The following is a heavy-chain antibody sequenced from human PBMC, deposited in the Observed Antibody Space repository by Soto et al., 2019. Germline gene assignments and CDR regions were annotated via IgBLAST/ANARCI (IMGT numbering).Heavy chain of an antibody. J-gene: IGHJ4*02. CDR3: ARTPLL. Sequence: QVQLQESGPGLVKPSQTLSLTCTVSGGAISSGGYYWSWIRQHPGKGLEWIGYIHYSGSTYYNYSHPSLKSRVTISVDTSKNQFSRQLSSVTAADTAVYYCARTPLLWGQGTLVTVSS. CDR2: IHYSGST. V-gene: IGHV4-31*03. CDR1: GGAISSGGYY. D-gene: IGHD1-26*01.